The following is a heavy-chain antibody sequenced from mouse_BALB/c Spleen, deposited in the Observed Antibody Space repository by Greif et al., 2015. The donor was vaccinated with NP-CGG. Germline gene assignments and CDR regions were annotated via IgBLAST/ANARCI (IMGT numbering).Heavy chain of an antibody. J-gene: IGHJ3*01. CDR2: ISSGGGST. V-gene: IGHV5-12-1*01. Sequence: EVQLVESGGGLVKPGGSLKLSCAASGFAFSSYDMSWVRQTPEKRLEWVAYISSGGGSTYYPDTVKGRFTISRDNAKNTLYLQMSSLKSEDTAMYYCARPRYDEAWFAYWGQGTLVTVSA. CDR3: ARPRYDEAWFAY. CDR1: GFAFSSYD. D-gene: IGHD2-14*01.